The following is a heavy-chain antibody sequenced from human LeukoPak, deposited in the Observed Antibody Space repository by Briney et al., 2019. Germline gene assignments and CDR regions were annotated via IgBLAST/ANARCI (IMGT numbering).Heavy chain of an antibody. CDR1: GGSFSGYY. Sequence: KPSETLSLTCAVYGGSFSGYYWSWIRQPPGKGLEWIGEINHSGSTNYNPSLNSRVTISVDTSKNQFSLKLSSVTAADTAVYYCASSKGGSYYRYYYYYMDVWGKGTTVTVSS. D-gene: IGHD1-26*01. J-gene: IGHJ6*03. V-gene: IGHV4-34*01. CDR3: ASSKGGSYYRYYYYYMDV. CDR2: INHSGST.